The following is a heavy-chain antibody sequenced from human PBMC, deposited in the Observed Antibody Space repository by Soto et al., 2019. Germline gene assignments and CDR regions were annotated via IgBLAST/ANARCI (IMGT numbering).Heavy chain of an antibody. D-gene: IGHD6-19*01. Sequence: PSETLSLTCTVSGCSISSGGYYWSWIRQHPGKGLEWIGYIYYTGSTNYNPSLKSRITTSIDTSKNQFSLKLSSVTAADTAVYYCARGAYSSGWPDAFDIWGQGTMVTVSS. V-gene: IGHV4-61*08. J-gene: IGHJ3*02. CDR3: ARGAYSSGWPDAFDI. CDR2: IYYTGST. CDR1: GCSISSGGYY.